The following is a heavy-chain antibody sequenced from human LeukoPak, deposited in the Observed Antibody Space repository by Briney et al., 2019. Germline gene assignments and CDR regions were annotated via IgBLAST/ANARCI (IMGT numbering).Heavy chain of an antibody. CDR2: ISGSGGST. J-gene: IGHJ5*02. CDR1: GFTFSSYG. CDR3: AKGGLVHRFDP. Sequence: PGGSLRLSCAASGFTFSSYGMSWVRQAPGKGLEWVSAISGSGGSTYYADSVRGRFTISRDNSKNTLYLQMNSLRADDTAVYYCAKGGLVHRFDPWGQGTLVTVSS. V-gene: IGHV3-23*01.